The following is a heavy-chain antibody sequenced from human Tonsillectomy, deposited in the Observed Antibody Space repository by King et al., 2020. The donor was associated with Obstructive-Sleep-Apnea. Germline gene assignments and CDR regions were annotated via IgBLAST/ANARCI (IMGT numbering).Heavy chain of an antibody. Sequence: QLVQSGGGLVQPGGSLRLSCAASGSTFSSYAMSWVRQAPGKGLEWVSAISGSGGSTYYADSVKGRFTISRDNSKNTLYLQMNSLRAEDTAVYYCAKFRLITIFGVVKTFDYWGQGNLVTVSP. CDR1: GSTFSSYA. J-gene: IGHJ4*02. V-gene: IGHV3-23*04. CDR3: AKFRLITIFGVVKTFDY. CDR2: ISGSGGST. D-gene: IGHD3-3*01.